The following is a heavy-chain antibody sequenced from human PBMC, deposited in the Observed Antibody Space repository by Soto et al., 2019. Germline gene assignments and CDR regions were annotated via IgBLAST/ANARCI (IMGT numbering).Heavy chain of an antibody. CDR1: GGSISSYY. CDR3: VRDMQLWRLDS. J-gene: IGHJ4*02. CDR2: IYYSGST. V-gene: IGHV4-59*08. D-gene: IGHD2-15*01. Sequence: PSETLSLTCTVSGGSISSYYWSWIRQPPGKGLEWIGYIYYSGSTNYNPSLKSRVTISVDTSKNTLFLHMNSLRAEDTAVYYCVRDMQLWRLDSWGQGTLVTVSS.